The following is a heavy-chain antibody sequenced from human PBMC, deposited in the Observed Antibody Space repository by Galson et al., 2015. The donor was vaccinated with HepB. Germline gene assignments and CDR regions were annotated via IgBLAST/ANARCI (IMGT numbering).Heavy chain of an antibody. J-gene: IGHJ6*02. CDR2: ISYNGSNK. CDR3: ARDSAPTYYYGSGKPYYYYYYGMDV. CDR1: GFTFSSYA. V-gene: IGHV3-30-3*01. D-gene: IGHD3-10*01. Sequence: SLRLSCAASGFTFSSYATHWVRQAPGKGLEWVAVISYNGSNKYYADSVKGRFTISRDNSKNTLYLQMNSLRAEDTAVYYCARDSAPTYYYGSGKPYYYYYYGMDVWGQGTTVTVSS.